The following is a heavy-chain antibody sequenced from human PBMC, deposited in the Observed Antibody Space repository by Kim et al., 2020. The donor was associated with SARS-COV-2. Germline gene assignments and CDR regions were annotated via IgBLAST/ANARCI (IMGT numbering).Heavy chain of an antibody. V-gene: IGHV3-48*03. J-gene: IGHJ4*02. Sequence: GGSLRLSXVXSGFTLSSYEMSWVRQAPGKGLECVSHISSTGIIYHADSVKGRFTISRDNAKNSLYLQMNSLRAEDTAVYYCVRGNGYWGQGTLVTVSS. D-gene: IGHD2-8*01. CDR2: ISSTGII. CDR3: VRGNGY. CDR1: GFTLSSYE.